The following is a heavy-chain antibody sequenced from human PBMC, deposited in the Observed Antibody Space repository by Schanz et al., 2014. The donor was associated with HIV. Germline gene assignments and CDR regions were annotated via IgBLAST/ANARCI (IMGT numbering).Heavy chain of an antibody. D-gene: IGHD3-22*01. CDR1: GYTFTGYY. CDR3: SRVGRAYYYDSSGGIDY. CDR2: INPNSGGT. J-gene: IGHJ4*02. V-gene: IGHV1-2*02. Sequence: QVQLVQSGAEVKKPGASVKVSCKASGYTFTGYYMHWVRQAPGQGLEWMGWINPNSGGTNYAQKFQGRVTMTRDTSISTAYMELSRLRSDDTAVYYCSRVGRAYYYDSSGGIDYWGQGTLVTVSS.